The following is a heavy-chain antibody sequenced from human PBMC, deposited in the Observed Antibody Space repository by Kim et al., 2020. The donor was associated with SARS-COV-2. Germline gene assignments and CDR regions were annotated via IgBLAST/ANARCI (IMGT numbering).Heavy chain of an antibody. CDR2: ISGSGGST. J-gene: IGHJ4*02. D-gene: IGHD2-2*01. V-gene: IGHV3-23*01. Sequence: GGSLRLSCAASGFTFSSYAMSWVRQAPGKGLEWVSAISGSGGSTYYADSVKGRFTISRDNSKNTLYLQMNSLRAEDTAVYYCAKDTLLPVVPAATTSDYWGQGTLVTVSS. CDR1: GFTFSSYA. CDR3: AKDTLLPVVPAATTSDY.